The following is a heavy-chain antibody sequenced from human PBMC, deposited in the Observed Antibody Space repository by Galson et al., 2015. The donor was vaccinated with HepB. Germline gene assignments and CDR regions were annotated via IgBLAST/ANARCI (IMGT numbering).Heavy chain of an antibody. V-gene: IGHV3-66*01. J-gene: IGHJ6*02. CDR1: GFTVSRNY. D-gene: IGHD6-6*01. CDR3: ARDPIAARREYGMDV. CDR2: IYSGGTT. Sequence: SLRLSCAASGFTVSRNYMSWVRQAPGKGLEWVSVIYSGGTTYYADSVKGRFTISRDNSKNTLYLQMNSLRVEDTAVYYCARDPIAARREYGMDVWGQGTTVTVSS.